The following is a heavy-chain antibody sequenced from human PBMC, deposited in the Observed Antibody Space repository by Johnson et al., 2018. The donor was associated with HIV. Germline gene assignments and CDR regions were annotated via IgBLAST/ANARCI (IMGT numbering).Heavy chain of an antibody. D-gene: IGHD2-21*01. V-gene: IGHV3-30-3*02. CDR2: ISYDGSNK. J-gene: IGHJ3*02. CDR1: GFTFSSYA. CDR3: AKSVVVVLVGDNDDAFDI. Sequence: QVQLVESGGGVVQPGRSLRLSCAASGFTFSSYAMHWVRQAPGKGLEWVAVISYDGSNKYYADSVKGRFTISRDNSKNTLYLQMNNLTSEDTAVYYCAKSVVVVLVGDNDDAFDIWGQGTMVTVSS.